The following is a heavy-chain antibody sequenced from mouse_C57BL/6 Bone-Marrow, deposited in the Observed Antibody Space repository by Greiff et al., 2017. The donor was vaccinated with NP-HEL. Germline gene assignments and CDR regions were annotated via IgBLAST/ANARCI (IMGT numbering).Heavy chain of an antibody. J-gene: IGHJ2*01. Sequence: EVKLVESGGGLVKPGGSLKLSCAASGFTFSDYGMHWVRQAPEKGLEWVAYISSGSSTIYYADTVKGRFTISRDNAKNTLFLQMTSLRSEDTAMYYCARDLLYFDYWGQGTTLTVSS. CDR2: ISSGSSTI. CDR1: GFTFSDYG. CDR3: ARDLLYFDY. D-gene: IGHD2-1*01. V-gene: IGHV5-17*01.